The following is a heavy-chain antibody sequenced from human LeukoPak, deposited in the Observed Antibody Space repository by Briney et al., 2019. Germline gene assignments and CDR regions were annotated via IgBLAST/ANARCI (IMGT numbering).Heavy chain of an antibody. D-gene: IGHD5-12*01. CDR3: ARDSRYSGYDDRQSFDY. J-gene: IGHJ4*02. CDR2: ISSSSSYI. V-gene: IGHV3-21*01. Sequence: AGGSLRLSCAASGFTFSSYSMNWVRQAPGKGLEWVSSISSSSSYIYYADSVKGRFTISRDNAKNSLYLQMNSLRAEDTAVYYCARDSRYSGYDDRQSFDYWGQGTLVTVSS. CDR1: GFTFSSYS.